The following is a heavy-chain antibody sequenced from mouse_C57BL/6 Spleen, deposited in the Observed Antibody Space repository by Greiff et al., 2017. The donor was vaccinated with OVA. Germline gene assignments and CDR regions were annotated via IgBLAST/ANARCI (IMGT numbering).Heavy chain of an antibody. Sequence: EVKLMESGGGLVKPGGSLKLSCAASGFTFSSYAMSWVRQTPEKRLEWVATISDGGSYTYYPDNVKGRFTISRDNAKNNLYLQMSHLKSEDTAMYYCARRDYYGSSPYCDYWGKGTTLTVSS. V-gene: IGHV5-4*03. D-gene: IGHD1-1*01. CDR3: ARRDYYGSSPYCDY. CDR2: ISDGGSYT. CDR1: GFTFSSYA. J-gene: IGHJ2*01.